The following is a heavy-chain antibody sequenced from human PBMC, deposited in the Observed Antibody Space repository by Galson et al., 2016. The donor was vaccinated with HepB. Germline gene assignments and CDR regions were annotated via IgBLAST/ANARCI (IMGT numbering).Heavy chain of an antibody. CDR2: TYYRSTWYY. CDR3: TREKDNRFTY. V-gene: IGHV6-1*01. CDR1: VACVSSDSAA. D-gene: IGHD1-1*01. Sequence: CAISVACVSSDSAAWTWIRPSPSRALEWARKTYYRSTWYYEYAVSVKSRITINSDTSKNQFSLQLTSVPPEDTAVYYCTREKDNRFTYWGQGTLVTVS. J-gene: IGHJ4*02.